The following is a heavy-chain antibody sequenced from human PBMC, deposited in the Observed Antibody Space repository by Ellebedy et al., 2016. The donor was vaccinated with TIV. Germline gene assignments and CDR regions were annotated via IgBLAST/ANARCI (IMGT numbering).Heavy chain of an antibody. CDR1: GGSISTSPNF. J-gene: IGHJ5*02. Sequence: MPSETLSLTCSVSGGSISTSPNFWVWIRQSPEKGLEWIGSFFYGGATYLSPSLQGRGTISADTSKNHFDLKLASVNAADTAVYYCARGAGILKTWGQGTLVTVSS. CDR2: FFYGGAT. V-gene: IGHV4-39*02. D-gene: IGHD1-14*01. CDR3: ARGAGILKT.